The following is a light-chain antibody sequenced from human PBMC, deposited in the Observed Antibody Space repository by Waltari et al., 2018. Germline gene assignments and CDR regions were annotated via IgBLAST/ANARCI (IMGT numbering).Light chain of an antibody. J-gene: IGLJ1*01. V-gene: IGLV3-25*03. Sequence: SYELTQPPSISVSPGHTPMITCSRDALPNAPTHWYQQKPCQPPILVKYKDFERPAGIPERVSGSSAGTAITVTISGVQAEDEADYYCQAADSSGTYVFGPGTKVTVL. CDR2: KDF. CDR3: QAADSSGTYV. CDR1: ALPNAP.